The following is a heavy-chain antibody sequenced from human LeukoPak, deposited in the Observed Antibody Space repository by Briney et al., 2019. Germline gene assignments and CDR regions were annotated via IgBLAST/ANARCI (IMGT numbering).Heavy chain of an antibody. J-gene: IGHJ4*02. Sequence: GGSLRLSCAASGFTFSSYSMNWVRQAPGKGLEWVSSISSSSSYIYYADSVKGRFTISRDNAKNSLYLQMNSLRAEDTALYYCAKDNEAVAGSFDYWGQGTLVTVSS. CDR1: GFTFSSYS. V-gene: IGHV3-21*04. CDR2: ISSSSSYI. CDR3: AKDNEAVAGSFDY. D-gene: IGHD6-19*01.